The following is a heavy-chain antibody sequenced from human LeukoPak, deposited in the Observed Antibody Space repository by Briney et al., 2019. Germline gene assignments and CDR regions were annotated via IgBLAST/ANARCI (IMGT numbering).Heavy chain of an antibody. CDR1: GFTFNSYA. Sequence: PGGSLRLSCAASGFTFNSYAMTWVRQAPGEGLEWVSGISGSGDSTYYADSVKGRFTISRDNSKNTLYLQMNSLRAEDTAVYYCAKDRFGWELSYWGQGTLVTVSS. V-gene: IGHV3-23*01. J-gene: IGHJ4*02. CDR2: ISGSGDST. D-gene: IGHD1-26*01. CDR3: AKDRFGWELSY.